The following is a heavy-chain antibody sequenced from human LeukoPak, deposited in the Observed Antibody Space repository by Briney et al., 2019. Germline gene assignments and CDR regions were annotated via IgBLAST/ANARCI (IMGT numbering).Heavy chain of an antibody. CDR3: AKDVASATSPHNFYYYGLDV. CDR1: GFIFSNYG. D-gene: IGHD6-13*01. J-gene: IGHJ6*02. CDR2: ISSSGATV. Sequence: GGSLRLSCAASGFIFSNYGMSWVRQAPGKGLEWVSHISSSGATVYYADSVKGRFTLSRDNANNVLHLQMSSLRAEDTAVYYCAKDVASATSPHNFYYYGLDVWGQGTTVTVSS. V-gene: IGHV3-11*01.